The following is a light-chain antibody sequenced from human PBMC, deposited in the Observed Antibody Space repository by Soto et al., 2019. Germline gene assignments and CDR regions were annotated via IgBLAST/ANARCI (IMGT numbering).Light chain of an antibody. CDR3: QQSDSALWT. Sequence: DIQMTQSPSSLSASVGDRVTITCRASQSISSYLNWYQQKPGKAPKLLIYEASSLQSGVPSRFSGSGSGTDFTLTISSLQREDFATYYCQQSDSALWTFGQGTKVEIK. CDR1: QSISSY. V-gene: IGKV1-39*01. CDR2: EAS. J-gene: IGKJ1*01.